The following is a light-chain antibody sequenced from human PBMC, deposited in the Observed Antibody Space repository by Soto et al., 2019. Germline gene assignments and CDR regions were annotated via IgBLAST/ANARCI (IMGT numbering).Light chain of an antibody. J-gene: IGLJ1*01. Sequence: QSALPQPPSVSGAPGHRVTISCTGSNYNIGTGYDVHWYQQVPGTAPKLLIYGNNKRASGVPDRFSGFKSGTSASLAITGLQAEDEADYYCQSYDISLNGFYVFGTGTKVTVL. CDR2: GNN. CDR1: NYNIGTGYD. CDR3: QSYDISLNGFYV. V-gene: IGLV1-40*01.